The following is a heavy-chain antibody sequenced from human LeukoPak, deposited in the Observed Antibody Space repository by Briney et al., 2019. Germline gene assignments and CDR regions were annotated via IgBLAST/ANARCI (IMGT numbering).Heavy chain of an antibody. CDR3: ARDAAGYRFDP. Sequence: GGSLRLSCAASGFTFSSYSMNWVRQAPGKGLEWVSSISSSSYIYYADSVKGRFTISRDNAKNSLYLQMNSLRAEDTAVYYCARDAAGYRFDPWGQGTLVTVSS. CDR1: GFTFSSYS. V-gene: IGHV3-21*01. D-gene: IGHD3-16*02. J-gene: IGHJ5*02. CDR2: ISSSSYI.